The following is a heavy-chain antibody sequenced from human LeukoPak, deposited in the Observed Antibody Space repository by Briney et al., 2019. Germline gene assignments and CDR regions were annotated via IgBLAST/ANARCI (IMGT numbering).Heavy chain of an antibody. CDR1: GFTFSSYA. CDR3: AKDINYYDSSAEGIFDY. D-gene: IGHD3-22*01. Sequence: GGSLRLSCAASGFTFSSYAMSWVRQAPGKGLEWVSAISGSGGSTYYADSVKGRFTISRDNSKNTLYPQMNSLRAEDTAVYYCAKDINYYDSSAEGIFDYWGQGTLVTVSS. V-gene: IGHV3-23*01. CDR2: ISGSGGST. J-gene: IGHJ4*02.